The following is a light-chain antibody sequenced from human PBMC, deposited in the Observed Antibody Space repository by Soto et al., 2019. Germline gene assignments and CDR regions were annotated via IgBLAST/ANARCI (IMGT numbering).Light chain of an antibody. CDR2: DAS. V-gene: IGKV3-11*01. CDR3: QQRSNLLT. Sequence: EIVLTQSPATLSLSPGERATLSCRASQSVNSYLAWYQQRPGQAPRLLIYDASNRATGIPARFSGSGSGTDFTLTISSLEPEDFAVYYCQQRSNLLTFGGGTKVDI. CDR1: QSVNSY. J-gene: IGKJ4*01.